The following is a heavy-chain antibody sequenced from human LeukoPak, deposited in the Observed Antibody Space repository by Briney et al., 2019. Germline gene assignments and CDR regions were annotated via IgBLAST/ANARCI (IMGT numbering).Heavy chain of an antibody. V-gene: IGHV1-2*02. D-gene: IGHD5-18*01. Sequence: ASVKVSCKTSGYTFSDYSIHWVRQAPGQGLEWMGWINPKSGGTTYARKFQGRVTLTGDTSISTTYMELSRLRSDDTAVYYCARDSDPGDTYGLLGIDSWGQGTLVTVSS. CDR1: GYTFSDYS. CDR3: ARDSDPGDTYGLLGIDS. CDR2: INPKSGGT. J-gene: IGHJ4*02.